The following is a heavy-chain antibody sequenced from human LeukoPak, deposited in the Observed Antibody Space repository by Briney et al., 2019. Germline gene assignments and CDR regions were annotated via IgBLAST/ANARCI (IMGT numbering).Heavy chain of an antibody. CDR2: IYPGGSST. Sequence: GESLKISCQGSGSTFSTHWIGWVRQMPGKGLEWLGIIYPGGSSTRYSPSFQGQVTMSADKSISTAYLQWSSLKASDTAMYYCASSLRRTSGWSTSDYWGQGTLVTVSS. J-gene: IGHJ4*02. D-gene: IGHD6-19*01. CDR3: ASSLRRTSGWSTSDY. V-gene: IGHV5-51*01. CDR1: GSTFSTHW.